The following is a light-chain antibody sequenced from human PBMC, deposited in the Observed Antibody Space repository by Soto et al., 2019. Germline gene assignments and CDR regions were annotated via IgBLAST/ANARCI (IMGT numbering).Light chain of an antibody. Sequence: QSALTQPASVSGSPGQSITISCTGTSSDVGSYNLVSWYQQHPGKAPKLMIYEGSKRPSGVSNRFSGSKSGNTASLPISGLQAEDEADYSCCSYAGSSTFGVVFGGGTKLTVL. CDR1: SSDVGSYNL. CDR3: CSYAGSSTFGVV. V-gene: IGLV2-23*03. CDR2: EGS. J-gene: IGLJ2*01.